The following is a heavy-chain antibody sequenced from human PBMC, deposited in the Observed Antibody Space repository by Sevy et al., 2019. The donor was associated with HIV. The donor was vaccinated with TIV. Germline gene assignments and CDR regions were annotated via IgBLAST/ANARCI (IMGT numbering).Heavy chain of an antibody. D-gene: IGHD2-15*01. V-gene: IGHV3-15*01. Sequence: GGSLRLSCAVSGFTFSNAWMSWVRQSPGKGLEWVGRIRSKAGGGTTDYAAIVKGKFTISRDDSRDILYLQLNSLETDDTAIYYCTTDHRRDGIVVVPFEYWGQGTLVTVSS. CDR2: IRSKAGGGTT. CDR1: GFTFSNAW. CDR3: TTDHRRDGIVVVPFEY. J-gene: IGHJ4*02.